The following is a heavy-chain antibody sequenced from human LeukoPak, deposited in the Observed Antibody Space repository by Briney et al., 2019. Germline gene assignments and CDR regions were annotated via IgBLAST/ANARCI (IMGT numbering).Heavy chain of an antibody. CDR1: GDSMSSSSYY. CDR3: AAYSTRHRWFDP. J-gene: IGHJ5*02. CDR2: IYYIGST. D-gene: IGHD2-15*01. Sequence: PSETLSLTCTVSGDSMSSSSYYWGWIRQPPGRGLEWIGNIYYIGSTFYNPSLKSRVTISIDTSKRQFSLKLTSVTAADTAVYYCAAYSTRHRWFDPWGQGTLVTVSS. V-gene: IGHV4-39*07.